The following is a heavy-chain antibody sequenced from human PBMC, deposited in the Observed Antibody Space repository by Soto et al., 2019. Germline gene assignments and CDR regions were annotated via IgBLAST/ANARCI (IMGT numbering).Heavy chain of an antibody. D-gene: IGHD2-15*01. CDR1: GFIFSSYA. CDR3: AKDRPEFCSGGSCPSLILDY. Sequence: EVRLLESGGGFVQPGGSLRLSCAASGFIFSSYAMGWVRQAPGKGLEWVSTIRDSGGSTYYADSVKGRFTISRDNSKNTLYLQLNSLRADDTAVYYCAKDRPEFCSGGSCPSLILDYWGQGTLVTVSS. J-gene: IGHJ4*02. V-gene: IGHV3-23*01. CDR2: IRDSGGST.